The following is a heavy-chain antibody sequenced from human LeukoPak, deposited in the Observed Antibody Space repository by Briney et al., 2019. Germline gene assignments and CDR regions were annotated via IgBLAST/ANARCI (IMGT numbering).Heavy chain of an antibody. CDR1: GFTVSSNY. V-gene: IGHV3-66*01. D-gene: IGHD3-10*01. CDR2: IYSGGST. J-gene: IGHJ4*02. Sequence: GVLRLSCAASGFTVSSNYMSWVRQAPGKGLEWVSVIYSGGSTYYADSVKGRFTISRDNSKNTLYLQMNSLRAEDTPVYYCASFRFGEFYFDYWGQGTLVTVSS. CDR3: ASFRFGEFYFDY.